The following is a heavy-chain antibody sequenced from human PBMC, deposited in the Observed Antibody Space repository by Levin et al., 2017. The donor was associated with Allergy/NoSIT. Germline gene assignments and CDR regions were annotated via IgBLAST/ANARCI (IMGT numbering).Heavy chain of an antibody. Sequence: SSETLSLTCAVYGGSFSGYYWSWIRQPPGKGLEWIGEINHSGSTNYNPSLKSRVTISVDTSKNQFSLKLSSVTAADTAVYYCARANSYRIAVAGSEEDYYYGMDVWGQGTTVTVSS. CDR2: INHSGST. V-gene: IGHV4-34*01. CDR1: GGSFSGYY. J-gene: IGHJ6*02. CDR3: ARANSYRIAVAGSEEDYYYGMDV. D-gene: IGHD6-19*01.